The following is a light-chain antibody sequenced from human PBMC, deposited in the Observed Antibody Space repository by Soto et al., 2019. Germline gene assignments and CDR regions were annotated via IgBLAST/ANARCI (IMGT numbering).Light chain of an antibody. V-gene: IGLV2-14*01. CDR3: SSYTSSSTPYV. CDR1: SSDVGGYNF. J-gene: IGLJ1*01. Sequence: QSVLTQPASVSGSPGQSITISCTGTSSDVGGYNFVSWHQQHPGRAPKLMIFDVSDRPSGVSNRFSGSKSGNTASLTISGLQAEDGADYYCSSYTSSSTPYVFGTGTKATVL. CDR2: DVS.